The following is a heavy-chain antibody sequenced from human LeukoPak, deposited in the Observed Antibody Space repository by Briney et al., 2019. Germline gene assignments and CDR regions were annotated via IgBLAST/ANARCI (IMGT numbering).Heavy chain of an antibody. CDR3: AKDRLNLDAFDI. J-gene: IGHJ3*02. D-gene: IGHD2-8*01. CDR2: IKQHGSEI. V-gene: IGHV3-7*03. Sequence: PGGSLRLSCVASGFTFSNYWMTWVRQAPGQGLEWVANIKQHGSEIYYVDSVKGRFAISRDNSKNTLYLQMNSLRAEDTALYYCAKDRLNLDAFDIWGQGTMVTVSS. CDR1: GFTFSNYW.